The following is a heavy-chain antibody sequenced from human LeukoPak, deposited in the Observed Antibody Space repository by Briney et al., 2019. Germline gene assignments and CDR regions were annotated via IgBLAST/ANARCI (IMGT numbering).Heavy chain of an antibody. CDR2: ISYDGSNK. D-gene: IGHD1-1*01. CDR3: ARDPLGTRPGFDY. CDR1: GFTFSSYG. Sequence: GGSLRLSCAASGFTFSSYGMHWVRQAPGKGLEWVAVISYDGSNKYYADSVKGRFTISRDNSKNTLYLQMNSLRAEDTAVYYCARDPLGTRPGFDYWGQGTLITVSS. V-gene: IGHV3-30*03. J-gene: IGHJ4*02.